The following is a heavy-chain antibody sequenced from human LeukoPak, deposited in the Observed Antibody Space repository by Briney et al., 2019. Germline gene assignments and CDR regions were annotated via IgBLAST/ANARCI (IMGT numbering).Heavy chain of an antibody. CDR1: GFTFDDYA. J-gene: IGHJ4*02. CDR2: ISWNSGSI. V-gene: IGHV3-9*01. CDR3: AKDKKAAAGTGSLDY. D-gene: IGHD6-13*01. Sequence: GGSLRLSCAASGFTFDDYAMHWVRHAPGKGLEWVSGISWNSGSIGYADSVKGRFTISRDNAKNSLYLQMNSLRAEDTALYYCAKDKKAAAGTGSLDYWGQGTLVTVSS.